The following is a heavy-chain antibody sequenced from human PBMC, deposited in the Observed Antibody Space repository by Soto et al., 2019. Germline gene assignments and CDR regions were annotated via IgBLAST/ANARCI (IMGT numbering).Heavy chain of an antibody. Sequence: GGSLRLSCAASGFTFSSYGMHWVRQAPGKGLEWVAVISYDGSNKYYADSVKGRFTISRDNSKNTLYLQMNSLRAEDTAVYYCAKDRDTDHGYIPYYGMDVWGQGTTVTVSS. CDR2: ISYDGSNK. D-gene: IGHD5-12*01. CDR3: AKDRDTDHGYIPYYGMDV. J-gene: IGHJ6*02. V-gene: IGHV3-30*18. CDR1: GFTFSSYG.